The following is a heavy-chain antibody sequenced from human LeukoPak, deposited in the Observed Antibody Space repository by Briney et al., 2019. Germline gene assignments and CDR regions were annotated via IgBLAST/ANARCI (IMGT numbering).Heavy chain of an antibody. CDR1: GFTFSSYA. J-gene: IGHJ4*02. Sequence: GGSLRLSCAASGFTFSSYAMSWVRQAPGKGLEWVSAISGSGGSTYYADSVKGRFTISRDNSKNTLYLQMNSLRAEDTAVYYCAREGCSSTSCYPDYWGQGTLVTVSS. CDR3: AREGCSSTSCYPDY. CDR2: ISGSGGST. V-gene: IGHV3-23*01. D-gene: IGHD2-2*01.